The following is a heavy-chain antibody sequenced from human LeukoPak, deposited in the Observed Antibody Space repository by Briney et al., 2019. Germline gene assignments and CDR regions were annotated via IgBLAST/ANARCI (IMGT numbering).Heavy chain of an antibody. V-gene: IGHV1-69*06. J-gene: IGHJ4*02. CDR3: ASGVDIVAPYDY. CDR1: GGTFSSYA. D-gene: IGHD5-12*01. Sequence: GASVTVSCKASGGTFSSYAISWVRQAPGQGLEWMGGIIPIFGTANYAQKFQGRVTITADKSTSTAYMELSSLRSEDTAVYYCASGVDIVAPYDYWGQGTLVTVSS. CDR2: IIPIFGTA.